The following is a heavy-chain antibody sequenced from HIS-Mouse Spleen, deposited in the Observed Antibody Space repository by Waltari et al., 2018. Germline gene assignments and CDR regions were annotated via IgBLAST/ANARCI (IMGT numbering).Heavy chain of an antibody. CDR1: GYSISSGSH. D-gene: IGHD6-19*01. V-gene: IGHV4-38-2*02. CDR3: ARAVGWLAPYYYYGMDV. CDR2: INHSGRT. J-gene: IGHJ6*02. Sequence: QVQLQESGPGLVKPSETLSLTCTVPGYSISSGSHWGWIRPPPGKGLEWIGSINHSGRTYYNPSLKSRVTISVDTSKNQFSLKLSSVTAADTAVYYCARAVGWLAPYYYYGMDVWGQGTTVTVSS.